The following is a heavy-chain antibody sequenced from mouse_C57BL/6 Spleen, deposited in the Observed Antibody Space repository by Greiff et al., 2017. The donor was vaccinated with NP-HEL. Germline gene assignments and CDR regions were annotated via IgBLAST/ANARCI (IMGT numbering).Heavy chain of an antibody. D-gene: IGHD1-1*01. J-gene: IGHJ2*01. CDR2: IDPEDGKT. CDR1: GFNIKDYY. Sequence: VQLQQSGAELVKPGASVKLSCTASGFNIKDYYMHWVKQRTEQGLEWIGRIDPEDGKTKYAPKFQGKATITADTSSNTAYLQLSSLTSEDTAVYYGARSWGSFYGSSYDYWGQGTTLTVSS. V-gene: IGHV14-2*01. CDR3: ARSWGSFYGSSYDY.